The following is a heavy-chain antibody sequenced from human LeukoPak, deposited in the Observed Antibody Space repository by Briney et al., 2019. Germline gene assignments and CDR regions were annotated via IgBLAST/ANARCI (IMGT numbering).Heavy chain of an antibody. CDR2: ISGSGGST. J-gene: IGHJ3*02. V-gene: IGHV3-23*01. CDR1: GFTFSSYA. Sequence: GGSLRLSCAASGFTFSSYAMSWVRQAPGKGLEWVSAISGSGGSTYYADSVKGRFTISRDNSKNTLYLQMNSLRAEDTAVYYGAKRVSGSYYVETDAFDIWGQGTMVTVSS. CDR3: AKRVSGSYYVETDAFDI. D-gene: IGHD1-26*01.